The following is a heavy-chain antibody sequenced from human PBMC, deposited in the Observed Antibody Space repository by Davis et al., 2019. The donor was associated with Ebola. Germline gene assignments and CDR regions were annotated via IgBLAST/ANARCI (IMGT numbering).Heavy chain of an antibody. CDR2: ISHSGST. J-gene: IGHJ6*03. Sequence: PSETLSLTCGVYGESISGYYWSWIRQPPGKGLEWIGEISHSGSTNYNPSLKSRVTISVDTSKNHFSLRLRSVTATDTAVYYCARQVPSGSRWPPYFSYYYMDVWGTGTMATVS. D-gene: IGHD6-13*01. V-gene: IGHV4-34*01. CDR1: GESISGYY. CDR3: ARQVPSGSRWPPYFSYYYMDV.